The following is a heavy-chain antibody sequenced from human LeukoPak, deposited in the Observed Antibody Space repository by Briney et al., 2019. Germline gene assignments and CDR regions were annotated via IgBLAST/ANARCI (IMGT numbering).Heavy chain of an antibody. J-gene: IGHJ1*01. CDR3: AKEYCSSTSCYESGYFQH. Sequence: GGSLRLSCAASGFTFDDYTMHWVRQAPGKGLEWVSLISWDGGSTYYADSVKGRFTISGDNSKNSLYLQMNSLRTEDTALYYCAKEYCSSTSCYESGYFQHWGQGTLVTVSS. V-gene: IGHV3-43*01. CDR2: ISWDGGST. CDR1: GFTFDDYT. D-gene: IGHD2-2*01.